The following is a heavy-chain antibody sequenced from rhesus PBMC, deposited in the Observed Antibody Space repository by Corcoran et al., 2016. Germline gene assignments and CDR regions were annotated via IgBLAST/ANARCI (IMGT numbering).Heavy chain of an antibody. Sequence: QLQLQESGPGLVKPSETLSVTCAVSGGSISSSYWRWIRQAPGKGLEWIGYIYGSGSSTNYNPSLKSRVTLSVDTSKNQLSLKLSSVTTADTAVYYCARATNTVRGEYFEFWGQGALVTVSS. CDR1: GGSISSSY. D-gene: IGHD4-23*01. V-gene: IGHV4-169*01. CDR3: ARATNTVRGEYFEF. CDR2: IYGSGSST. J-gene: IGHJ1*01.